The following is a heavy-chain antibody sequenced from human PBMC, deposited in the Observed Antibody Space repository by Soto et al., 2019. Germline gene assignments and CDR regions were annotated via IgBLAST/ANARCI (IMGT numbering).Heavy chain of an antibody. CDR1: GGSFSGYY. CDR3: ARGKGYCSTSGWRECGSCYYDN. CDR2: INHSGST. V-gene: IGHV4-34*01. D-gene: IGHD2-2*01. J-gene: IGHJ4*02. Sequence: PSETLSLTCAVYGGSFSGYYWSWIRQPPGKGLEWIGEINHSGSTNYNPSLKSRVTISVDTSKNQFSVKLSSVTAADTAVYYCARGKGYCSTSGWRECGSCYYDNGGQETLGTVS.